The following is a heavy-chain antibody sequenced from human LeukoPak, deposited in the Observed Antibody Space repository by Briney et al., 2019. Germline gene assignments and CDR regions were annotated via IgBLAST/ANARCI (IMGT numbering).Heavy chain of an antibody. CDR1: GYTFATYG. D-gene: IGHD3-10*01. J-gene: IGHJ3*02. CDR3: ARGAAQRVLDAFDI. V-gene: IGHV1-18*01. Sequence: ASVKVSCKASGYTFATYGISWVRQAPGQGLEWMGWISAHNGDTNYAQKLQGRVTMTTDTSTSTAYMELRSLRSDDTAVYYCARGAAQRVLDAFDIWGQGTMVTVSS. CDR2: ISAHNGDT.